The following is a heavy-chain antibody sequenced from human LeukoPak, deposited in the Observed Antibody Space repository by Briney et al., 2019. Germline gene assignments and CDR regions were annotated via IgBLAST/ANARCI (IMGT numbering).Heavy chain of an antibody. Sequence: GGSLRLSCAASGFTFITYAMNWVRQAPGRGLEWASAISSDSNYIYYTDSVKGRFTISRDNAKNSLYLQMNSLRAEDTAVYYCARLWSGPDYWGHGTVVTVSS. V-gene: IGHV3-21*01. CDR2: ISSDSNYI. J-gene: IGHJ4*01. D-gene: IGHD2-8*02. CDR1: GFTFITYA. CDR3: ARLWSGPDY.